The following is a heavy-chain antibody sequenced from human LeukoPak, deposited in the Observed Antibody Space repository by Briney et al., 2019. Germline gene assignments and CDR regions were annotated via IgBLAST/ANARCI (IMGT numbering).Heavy chain of an antibody. D-gene: IGHD3-10*01. V-gene: IGHV3-7*01. CDR2: IKQDGSEK. CDR1: GFTFSSYW. CDR3: ARQGSGSYYNWYYYYMDV. Sequence: GGSLRLSCAASGFTFSSYWMSWVRQAPGKGLEWVANIKQDGSEKYYVDSVKGRFTISRDNAKNSLYLQMNSLRAEDTAVYYCARQGSGSYYNWYYYYMDVWGKGTTVTVSS. J-gene: IGHJ6*03.